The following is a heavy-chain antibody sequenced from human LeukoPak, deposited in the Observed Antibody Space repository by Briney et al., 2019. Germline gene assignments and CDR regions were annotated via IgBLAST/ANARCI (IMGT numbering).Heavy chain of an antibody. CDR1: GYTFTSYG. V-gene: IGHV1-2*02. Sequence: ASVKVSCKASGYTFTSYGISWVRQAPGQGLEWMGWINPNSGGTNYAQKFQGRVTMTRDTSISTAYMELSRLRSDDTAVYYCAGSRDGYNWGYWGQGTLVTVSS. CDR2: INPNSGGT. CDR3: AGSRDGYNWGY. D-gene: IGHD5-24*01. J-gene: IGHJ4*02.